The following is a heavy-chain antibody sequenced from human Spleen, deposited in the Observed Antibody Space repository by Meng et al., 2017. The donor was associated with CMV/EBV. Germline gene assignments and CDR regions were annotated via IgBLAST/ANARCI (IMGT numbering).Heavy chain of an antibody. V-gene: IGHV3-21*01. CDR2: ISSSSSYI. D-gene: IGHD3-3*01. CDR3: ARQRFLDTFDY. Sequence: SFAASGFTFSSSSMNWVRQAPGKGLEWVSSISSSSSYIHYADSVKGRFTISRDNAKNSLYLQMNSLRAEDTAVYYCARQRFLDTFDYWGQGTLVTVSS. J-gene: IGHJ4*02. CDR1: GFTFSSSS.